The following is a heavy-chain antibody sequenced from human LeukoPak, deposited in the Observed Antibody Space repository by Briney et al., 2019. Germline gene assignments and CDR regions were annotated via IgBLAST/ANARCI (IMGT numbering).Heavy chain of an antibody. V-gene: IGHV4-34*01. Sequence: SETLSLTCAVYGGSFSGYYWNWIRQPPGKGLEWIGEINHSGSTNYNPSLKSRVTISVDTSKNQFSLKLSSVTAADTAVYYCAREVSTKATTGTLFYHYFDTWGQGTLVTVSS. CDR3: AREVSTKATTGTLFYHYFDT. D-gene: IGHD1-1*01. J-gene: IGHJ5*02. CDR2: INHSGST. CDR1: GGSFSGYY.